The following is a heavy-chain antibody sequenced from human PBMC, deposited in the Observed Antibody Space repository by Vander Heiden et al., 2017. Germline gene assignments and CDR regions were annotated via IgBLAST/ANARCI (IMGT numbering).Heavy chain of an antibody. D-gene: IGHD5-12*01. V-gene: IGHV3-23*01. CDR3: AKCGPGYDRGYWFDP. Sequence: EVQLLESGGGLVQPAGSLRLSCAASGFIFRSYAMSWVRPAPGKGLEWVSVISGSGGSTYSADSVKGRFTISRDNSKNTLYLQMNSLRAEDTAVDYCAKCGPGYDRGYWFDPWGQGTLVTVSS. CDR1: GFIFRSYA. J-gene: IGHJ5*02. CDR2: ISGSGGST.